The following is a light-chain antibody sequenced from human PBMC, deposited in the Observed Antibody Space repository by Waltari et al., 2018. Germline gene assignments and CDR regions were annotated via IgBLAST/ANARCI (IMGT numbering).Light chain of an antibody. Sequence: DIVMTQSPDSLAVSLGERATINCKSSQTVLHSSDTKNYVAWYQQKPGQPPKLLLYWSSTRESGVPYRFSGSGSGTDFTLTISSLQAEDVAVYYCHQYSSTPWTFGQGTKVEVK. CDR3: HQYSSTPWT. CDR2: WSS. V-gene: IGKV4-1*01. CDR1: QTVLHSSDTKNY. J-gene: IGKJ1*01.